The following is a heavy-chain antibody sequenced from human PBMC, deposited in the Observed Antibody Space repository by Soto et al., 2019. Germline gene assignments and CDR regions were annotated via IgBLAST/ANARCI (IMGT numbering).Heavy chain of an antibody. V-gene: IGHV1-3*01. Sequence: GASVKVSCKASGYTFTSYAMHWVRQAPGQRLEWMGWINAGNGNTKYSQKFQGRVTITRDTSASTAYMELSSLRSEDTAVYYCARDRKGDYYGSGSPLLNWGQGTLVTVSS. CDR1: GYTFTSYA. CDR2: INAGNGNT. J-gene: IGHJ4*02. CDR3: ARDRKGDYYGSGSPLLN. D-gene: IGHD3-10*01.